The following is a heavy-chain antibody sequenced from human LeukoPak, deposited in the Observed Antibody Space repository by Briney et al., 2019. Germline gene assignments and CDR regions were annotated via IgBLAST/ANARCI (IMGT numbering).Heavy chain of an antibody. Sequence: ASVKVSCKASGGTFSSYAISWVRQAPGQGLEWMGGIIPIFGTANYAQKFQGRVTITADKSTSTAYMELSSLRSEDTAVYYCAREPIGDSGSDSPSFDYGGQGTLVTVSS. CDR2: IIPIFGTA. J-gene: IGHJ4*02. CDR1: GGTFSSYA. D-gene: IGHD5-12*01. CDR3: AREPIGDSGSDSPSFDY. V-gene: IGHV1-69*06.